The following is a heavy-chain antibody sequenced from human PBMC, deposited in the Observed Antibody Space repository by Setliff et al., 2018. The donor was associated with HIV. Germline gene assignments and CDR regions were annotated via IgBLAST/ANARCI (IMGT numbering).Heavy chain of an antibody. CDR1: GGSIYGSDYY. CDR3: ARDRYTWNYGKNYMDV. D-gene: IGHD1-7*01. J-gene: IGHJ6*03. V-gene: IGHV4-39*02. Sequence: SETLSLTCTVSGGSIYGSDYYWGWIRQPPGKGLESIGSIYYSGSTYYKPSLKSRVTISVDTSKNQFSLKLSSVTAADTAVYYCARDRYTWNYGKNYMDVWGKGTTVTVSS. CDR2: IYYSGST.